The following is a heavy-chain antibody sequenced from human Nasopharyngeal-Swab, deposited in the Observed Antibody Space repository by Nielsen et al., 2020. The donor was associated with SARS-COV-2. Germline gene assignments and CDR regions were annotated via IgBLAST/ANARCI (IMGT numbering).Heavy chain of an antibody. CDR2: ISSDGSNK. Sequence: GESLKISCAASGFTFSSYGMHWVRQAPGKGLEWVAVISSDGSNKYYADSVKGRFTISRDNSKNTLYLQMNSLRAEDTAVYYCAKEAGYYDILTGYYLSLGYGMDVWGQGTTVTVSS. D-gene: IGHD3-9*01. CDR1: GFTFSSYG. CDR3: AKEAGYYDILTGYYLSLGYGMDV. V-gene: IGHV3-30*18. J-gene: IGHJ6*02.